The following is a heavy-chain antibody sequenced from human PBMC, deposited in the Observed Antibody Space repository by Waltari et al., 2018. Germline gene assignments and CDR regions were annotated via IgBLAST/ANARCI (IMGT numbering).Heavy chain of an antibody. Sequence: QVQLQQSGPGLVKPSQTLSLTCGISGDSVSSNSGAWLGIRQSPSRGLEWLGRTYYRSKWYIDYAVSLKSRMTIDPDTSKNQFSLQLHSVTPEDTAVYYCAREGATLELKAFDIWGQGTMVTVSS. CDR2: TYYRSKWYI. J-gene: IGHJ3*02. D-gene: IGHD1-7*01. CDR1: GDSVSSNSGA. CDR3: AREGATLELKAFDI. V-gene: IGHV6-1*01.